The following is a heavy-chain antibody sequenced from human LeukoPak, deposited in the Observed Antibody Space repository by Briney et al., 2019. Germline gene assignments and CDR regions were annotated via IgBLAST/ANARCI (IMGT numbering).Heavy chain of an antibody. Sequence: PGGSLRLSCAASGFTFSSYAMSWVRQAPGKGLEWVSAISGSGGSTYYADSVKGRFTISRDNSKNTLYLQMNSLRAEDTAVYYCAKARPSITMIVVVMRSWYYFDYWGQGTLVTVSS. CDR3: AKARPSITMIVVVMRSWYYFDY. D-gene: IGHD3-22*01. V-gene: IGHV3-23*01. CDR2: ISGSGGST. CDR1: GFTFSSYA. J-gene: IGHJ4*02.